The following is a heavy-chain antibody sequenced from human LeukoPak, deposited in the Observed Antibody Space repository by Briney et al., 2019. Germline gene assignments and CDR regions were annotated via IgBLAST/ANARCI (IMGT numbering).Heavy chain of an antibody. Sequence: SGGSLRLSCVASGFTVGTSYMTWVRQAPGGGLECVSFIENTGTTYYADSVKGSFTISRDSSENTLYLQMNSLRAEDTAVYYCASGGSSGWSYWGLGTLVTVSS. D-gene: IGHD6-19*01. CDR1: GFTVGTSY. V-gene: IGHV3-66*01. CDR2: IENTGTT. J-gene: IGHJ4*02. CDR3: ASGGSSGWSY.